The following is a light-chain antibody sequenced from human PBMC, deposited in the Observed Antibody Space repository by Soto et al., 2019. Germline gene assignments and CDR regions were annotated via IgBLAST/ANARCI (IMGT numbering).Light chain of an antibody. CDR2: DLT. CDR1: SSDIGSYDF. J-gene: IGLJ1*01. CDR3: SSHGGSNNPFV. Sequence: QSALTQPLSASGSPGQSVTISCTGTSSDIGSYDFVSWYQQHPGKAPKLIIYDLTKRPSWVPDRFSASKSGNTASLTVSGLQADDEADYYCSSHGGSNNPFVFGTGTKLTVL. V-gene: IGLV2-8*01.